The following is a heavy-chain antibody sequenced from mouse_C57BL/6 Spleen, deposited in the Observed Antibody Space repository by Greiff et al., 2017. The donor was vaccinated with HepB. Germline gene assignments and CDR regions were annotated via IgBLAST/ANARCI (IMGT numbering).Heavy chain of an antibody. CDR1: GYTFTSYW. J-gene: IGHJ3*01. D-gene: IGHD6-1*01. CDR2: IYPSDSET. CDR3: ARRGHYPFAY. Sequence: QVQLQQPGAELVRPGSSVKLSCKASGYTFTSYWRDWVKQRPGQGLEWIGNIYPSDSETHYNQKFKDKATLTVDKSSSTAYMQLSSLTSEDSAVYYCARRGHYPFAYWGQGTLVTVSS. V-gene: IGHV1-61*01.